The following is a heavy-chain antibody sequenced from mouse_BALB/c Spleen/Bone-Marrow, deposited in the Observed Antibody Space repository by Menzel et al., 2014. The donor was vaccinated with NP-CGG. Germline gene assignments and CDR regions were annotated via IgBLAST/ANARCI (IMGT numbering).Heavy chain of an antibody. Sequence: QVQLQQPGPGLVQPSQNLSITCTVSGFSLTNYGVHWVRQSPGKGLEWLGVIWSGGSTDYNAAFISRLIISKDNSKSQVFFKMNSLQANDTAIYYCARRGGTTAPFAYWGQGTLVTVSA. D-gene: IGHD1-2*01. CDR1: GFSLTNYG. CDR3: ARRGGTTAPFAY. CDR2: IWSGGST. V-gene: IGHV2-2*02. J-gene: IGHJ3*01.